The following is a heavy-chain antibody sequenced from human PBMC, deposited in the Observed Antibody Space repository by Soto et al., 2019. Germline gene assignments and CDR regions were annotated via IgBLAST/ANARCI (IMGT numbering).Heavy chain of an antibody. CDR2: ISSSSSYI. Sequence: EVQLVESGGGLVKPGGSLRLSCAASGFTFSSYSMNWVRQAPGKGLEWVSSISSSSSYIYYADSVKGRFTISRDNAKNSLHLQMHSLRAEDTAVYYCARDCDIAVAGTVGCGMDVWGQGTTVTVSS. CDR1: GFTFSSYS. J-gene: IGHJ6*02. D-gene: IGHD6-19*01. CDR3: ARDCDIAVAGTVGCGMDV. V-gene: IGHV3-21*01.